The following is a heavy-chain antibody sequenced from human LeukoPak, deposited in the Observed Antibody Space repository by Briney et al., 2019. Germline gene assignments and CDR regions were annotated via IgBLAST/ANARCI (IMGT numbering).Heavy chain of an antibody. Sequence: GGSLRLSCVGSGFSFSSYWLSWVCQAPGKGLEWVASMEGDGTRQYYLDSVKGRFTISRDNAKSSLYLQMNSLRAEDTAVYFCGRDFPPHASDIWGQGTMVTVSS. CDR1: GFSFSSYW. V-gene: IGHV3-7*01. CDR3: GRDFPPHASDI. J-gene: IGHJ3*02. CDR2: MEGDGTRQ.